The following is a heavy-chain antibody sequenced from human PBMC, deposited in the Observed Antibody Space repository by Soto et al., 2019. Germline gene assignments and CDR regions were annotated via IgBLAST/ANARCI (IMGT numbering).Heavy chain of an antibody. CDR1: GGSISSGGYS. J-gene: IGHJ5*02. CDR3: ARALGGYDQNWFDP. V-gene: IGHV4-30-2*01. Sequence: QLQLQESGSGLVKPSQTLSLTCAVSGGSISSGGYSWSWIRQPPGKGLEWIGYIYHSGSTYYNPSLKSRVTISVDRSKNQFSLKLSSVTAADTAVYYCARALGGYDQNWFDPWGQGTLVTVSS. D-gene: IGHD5-12*01. CDR2: IYHSGST.